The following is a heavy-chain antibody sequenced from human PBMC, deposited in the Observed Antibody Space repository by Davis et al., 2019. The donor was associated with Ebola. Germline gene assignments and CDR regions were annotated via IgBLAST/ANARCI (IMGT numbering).Heavy chain of an antibody. CDR1: GFTFSSYW. CDR3: AKAHIGVGSMDV. D-gene: IGHD2-8*01. CDR2: IKQDGSEK. Sequence: GESLKISCAASGFTFSSYWMSWVRQAPGKGLEWVANIKQDGSEKYYVDSVKGRFTISRDNAKNSLYLQMNSLRAEDTAVYYCAKAHIGVGSMDVWGQGTTVTVSS. J-gene: IGHJ6*02. V-gene: IGHV3-7*01.